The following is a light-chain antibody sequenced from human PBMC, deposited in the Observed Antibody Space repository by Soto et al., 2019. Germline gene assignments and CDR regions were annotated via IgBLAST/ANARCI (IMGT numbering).Light chain of an antibody. CDR1: SSDVGSYDL. CDR2: EAN. Sequence: QSVLTQPASVSGSPGPSITISCTGTSSDVGSYDLASWYQQRPGEAPKVMIYEANRRPSGVSNRFSGSKSGNTASLTISGLQADDEADYFCCSYAGSYTYVIFGGGTKLPVL. V-gene: IGLV2-23*01. J-gene: IGLJ2*01. CDR3: CSYAGSYTYVI.